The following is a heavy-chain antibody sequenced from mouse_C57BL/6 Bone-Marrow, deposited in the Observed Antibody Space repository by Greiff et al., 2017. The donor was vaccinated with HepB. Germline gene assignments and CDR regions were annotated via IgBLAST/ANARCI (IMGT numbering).Heavy chain of an antibody. Sequence: VQLQQSGPELVKPGASVKISCKASGYTFTDYYMNWVKQSHGKSLEWIGDINPNNGGTSYNQKFKGKATLTVDKSSSTAYMELRSLTSEDSAVYYCARRRLGRGYYSDYWGQGTTLTVSS. CDR1: GYTFTDYY. V-gene: IGHV1-26*01. CDR2: INPNNGGT. D-gene: IGHD4-1*01. CDR3: ARRRLGRGYYSDY. J-gene: IGHJ2*01.